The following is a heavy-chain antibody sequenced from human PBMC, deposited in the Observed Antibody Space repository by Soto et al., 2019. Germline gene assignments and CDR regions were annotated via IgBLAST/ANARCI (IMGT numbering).Heavy chain of an antibody. CDR3: ARGLTVTGFDY. V-gene: IGHV1-46*03. Sequence: QVQMVQSGAEVKKPGASVKVSCKTSGYTFTSYYMHWVRQAPGQGLEWMGIINPSGGSTSYAQKYQGRVTGTRDKSTGTVYMERSSLRSEDTAVYYCARGLTVTGFDYWGQGTLVNLSS. CDR1: GYTFTSYY. CDR2: INPSGGST. D-gene: IGHD4-17*01. J-gene: IGHJ4*02.